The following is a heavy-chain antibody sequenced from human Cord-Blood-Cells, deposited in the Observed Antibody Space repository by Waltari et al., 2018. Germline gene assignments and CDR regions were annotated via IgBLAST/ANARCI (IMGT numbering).Heavy chain of an antibody. Sequence: QVQLQESGPGLVKPSETLSLTCTFSGYSISSGYYCGWIRQPPGKGLEWIGSIYHSGSTYYNPSLKSRVTISVDTSKNQFSLKLSSVTAADTAVYYCARSSSWYEAYYWGQGTLVTVSS. V-gene: IGHV4-38-2*02. D-gene: IGHD6-13*01. CDR3: ARSSSWYEAYY. CDR2: IYHSGST. J-gene: IGHJ4*02. CDR1: GYSISSGYY.